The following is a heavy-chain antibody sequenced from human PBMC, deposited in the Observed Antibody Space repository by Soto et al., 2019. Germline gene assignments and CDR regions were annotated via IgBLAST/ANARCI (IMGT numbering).Heavy chain of an antibody. D-gene: IGHD2-21*01. CDR2: IYKSGST. CDR1: GDSVSSGSYY. Sequence: SETLSLTCSVSGDSVSSGSYYWFWIRQPPGKGLEWIGYIYKSGSTNYNPSLKSRVTISVDRSKNQFSLKLSSVTAADTAVYYCARSAVINNWFDPWGQGTLVTVSS. V-gene: IGHV4-61*01. CDR3: ARSAVINNWFDP. J-gene: IGHJ5*02.